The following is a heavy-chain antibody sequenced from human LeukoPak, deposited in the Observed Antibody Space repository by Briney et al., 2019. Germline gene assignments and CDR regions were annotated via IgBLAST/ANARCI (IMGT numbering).Heavy chain of an antibody. CDR3: ARHAHLIDEYYFDY. Sequence: PSETLSLTCTVSGGSISSSSYYWGWIRQPPGKGLEWIGSIYYSGSTYYNPSLKSRVTISVDTSKNQFSLKLSSVTAADTAVYYCARHAHLIDEYYFDYWGQGTLVTVSS. V-gene: IGHV4-39*01. CDR1: GGSISSSSYY. J-gene: IGHJ4*02. CDR2: IYYSGST.